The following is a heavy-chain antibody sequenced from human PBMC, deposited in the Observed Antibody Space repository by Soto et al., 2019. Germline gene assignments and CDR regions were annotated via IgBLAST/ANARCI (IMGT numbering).Heavy chain of an antibody. CDR1: GFTFSSYA. J-gene: IGHJ4*02. CDR2: ISGSGGST. V-gene: IGHV3-23*01. CDR3: AKESWFGALLLGDYFDY. Sequence: GGSLRLSCAASGFTFSSYAMSWVRQAPGKGLEWVSAISGSGGSTYYADSVKGRFTISRDNSKNTLYLQMNSLRAEDTAVYYCAKESWFGALLLGDYFDYWGQGTLVTVSS. D-gene: IGHD3-10*01.